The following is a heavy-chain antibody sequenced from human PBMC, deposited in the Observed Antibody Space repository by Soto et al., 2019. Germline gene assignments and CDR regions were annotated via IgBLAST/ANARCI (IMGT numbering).Heavy chain of an antibody. V-gene: IGHV4-61*01. CDR2: IYYSGST. CDR1: GGSVRSGSFY. CDR3: ARATFFGVVKFGVSYFDY. Sequence: QVQLQESGPGLAKPSETLSLTCTVSGGSVRSGSFYWSWIRQPPGKGLEWIGDIYYSGSTNYNPSLKSRVTISADTSKNQFSLKLSSVTAADTALYYCARATFFGVVKFGVSYFDYWGQGTLVTVSS. D-gene: IGHD3-3*01. J-gene: IGHJ4*02.